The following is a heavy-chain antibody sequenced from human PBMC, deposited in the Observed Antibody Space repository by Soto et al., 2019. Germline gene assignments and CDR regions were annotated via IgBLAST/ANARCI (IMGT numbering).Heavy chain of an antibody. D-gene: IGHD3-16*01. V-gene: IGHV3-74*01. Sequence: GGSLRLSCAASGFTFSSYWMHWVRQVPGKGLVWVSRINEYGSVINYADSVKGRFTIFRDNSKNTLYLEMNSLRAEDAAVYYCTRDIGGRGAYWGQGTLVTVSS. CDR1: GFTFSSYW. J-gene: IGHJ4*02. CDR3: TRDIGGRGAY. CDR2: INEYGSVI.